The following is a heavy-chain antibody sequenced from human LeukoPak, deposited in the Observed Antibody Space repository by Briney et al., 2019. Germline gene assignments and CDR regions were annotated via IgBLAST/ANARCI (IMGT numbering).Heavy chain of an antibody. CDR3: VRNAGNSDYDS. D-gene: IGHD4-23*01. Sequence: PSETLSLTCTVSGDSISNRNCWTWVRQPPGKGLEWIGEIYHNGATNYKPSLESRVTMSLDKSKNQFSLKLNSVTAADTAVYYCVRNAGNSDYDSWGQGTWSPSPQ. V-gene: IGHV4-4*02. CDR2: IYHNGAT. CDR1: GDSISNRNC. J-gene: IGHJ4*02.